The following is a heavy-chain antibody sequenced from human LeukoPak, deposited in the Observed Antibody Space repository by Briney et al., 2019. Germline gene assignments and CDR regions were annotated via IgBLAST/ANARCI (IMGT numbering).Heavy chain of an antibody. D-gene: IGHD3-3*01. CDR2: ISGSDGNT. CDR1: GFTFSTYA. V-gene: IGHV3-23*01. Sequence: GGSLRLSCAASGFTFSTYAMTWVRQAPGKGLGWVSTISGSDGNTYYADSVKGRCTISRDNSKSTLYLQMNSLGAEDTAVYYCARSITIFGLVIYYFDFWGQGTLVTVSS. CDR3: ARSITIFGLVIYYFDF. J-gene: IGHJ4*02.